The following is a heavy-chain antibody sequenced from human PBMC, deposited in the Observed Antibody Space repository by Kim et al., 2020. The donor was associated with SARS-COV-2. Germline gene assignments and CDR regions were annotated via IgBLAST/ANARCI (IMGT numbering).Heavy chain of an antibody. Sequence: ANSVKGRFTISRDNAKNSLSLQMDSLRDEDTAVYYCARGREGYSYYGMDVWGQGTTVTVSS. V-gene: IGHV3-48*02. CDR3: ARGREGYSYYGMDV. D-gene: IGHD2-21*01. J-gene: IGHJ6*02.